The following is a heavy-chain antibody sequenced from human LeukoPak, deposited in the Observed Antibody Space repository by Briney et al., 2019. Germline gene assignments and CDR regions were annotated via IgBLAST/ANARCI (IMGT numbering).Heavy chain of an antibody. J-gene: IGHJ4*02. Sequence: GGSLRLSCAASGFTFSSYSMNWVRQAPGKGLEGVSSISSSSSYIYYADSVKGRFTISRDNAKNSLYLQMNSLRAEDTAVYYCARYGDYRYYFDYWGQGTLVTVSS. V-gene: IGHV3-21*01. CDR1: GFTFSSYS. CDR2: ISSSSSYI. D-gene: IGHD4-17*01. CDR3: ARYGDYRYYFDY.